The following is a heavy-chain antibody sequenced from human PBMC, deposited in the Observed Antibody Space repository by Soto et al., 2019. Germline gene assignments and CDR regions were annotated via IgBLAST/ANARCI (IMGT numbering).Heavy chain of an antibody. CDR3: ATRKLHYYYGSGSYPNWFDP. D-gene: IGHD3-10*01. V-gene: IGHV4-34*01. CDR1: GGSFSGYY. Sequence: SETLSLTCAVYGGSFSGYYWSWIRQPPGKGLEWIGEINHSGSTNYNPSLKSRVTISVDTSKNQFSLKLSSVTAADTAVYYCATRKLHYYYGSGSYPNWFDPWGQGTLVTVSS. J-gene: IGHJ5*02. CDR2: INHSGST.